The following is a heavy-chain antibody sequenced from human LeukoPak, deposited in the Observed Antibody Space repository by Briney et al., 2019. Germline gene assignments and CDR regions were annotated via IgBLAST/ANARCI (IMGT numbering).Heavy chain of an antibody. V-gene: IGHV3-74*01. Sequence: PGGSLRLSCAASGFTFSSNWMHWVHQAPGKGLVWVSRINEDGSTTNYADPVKGRFTISRDNAKNTLYLQMNSLRAEDTAVYYCTRDFDFSSAIWGQGTLVTVSS. D-gene: IGHD3-3*01. CDR3: TRDFDFSSAI. CDR2: INEDGSTT. CDR1: GFTFSSNW. J-gene: IGHJ4*02.